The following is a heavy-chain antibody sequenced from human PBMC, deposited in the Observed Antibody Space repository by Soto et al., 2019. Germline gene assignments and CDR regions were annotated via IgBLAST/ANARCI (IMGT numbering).Heavy chain of an antibody. D-gene: IGHD2-21*02. CDR2: VYHTGDT. V-gene: IGHV4-4*01. J-gene: IGHJ5*01. CDR1: GGTVASSHW. CDR3: AREIVTAGGNNYFDT. Sequence: GTLSLTCGVSGGTVASSHWWSWVRQSPGGGLEWIGNVYHTGDTNFNPSLQSRVTISVDKSNNQFSLRLNSLTAADTAVYFCAREIVTAGGNNYFDTWGPGTLVTVSS.